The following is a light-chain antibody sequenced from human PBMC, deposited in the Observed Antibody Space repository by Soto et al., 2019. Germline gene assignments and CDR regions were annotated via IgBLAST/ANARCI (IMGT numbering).Light chain of an antibody. CDR2: AAI. CDR1: QNILTY. V-gene: IGKV1-39*01. CDR3: QQGYSAPLP. J-gene: IGKJ2*01. Sequence: DIQMTQSPSSLSASVGDRVTITCRASQNILTYLNWSQQRPGKAPKFLIYAAISVQDGVPSRFSASESGTEFNLTINNLQPEDSAMYYCQQGYSAPLPFRPGTNLQIK.